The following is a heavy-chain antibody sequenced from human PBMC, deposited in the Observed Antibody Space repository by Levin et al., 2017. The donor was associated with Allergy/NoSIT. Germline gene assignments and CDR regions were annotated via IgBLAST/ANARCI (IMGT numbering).Heavy chain of an antibody. Sequence: PGGSLRLSCAASGFTFSSYAMSWVRQAPGKGLEWVSGISASGDSTYDADSVKGRSTISRDNSKKTLYLQMNSLRAEDTAVYYCAKVSSNPYYYGSGSYKGQYDYWGQGTLVTVSS. CDR1: GFTFSSYA. CDR3: AKVSSNPYYYGSGSYKGQYDY. V-gene: IGHV3-23*01. D-gene: IGHD3-10*01. J-gene: IGHJ4*02. CDR2: ISASGDST.